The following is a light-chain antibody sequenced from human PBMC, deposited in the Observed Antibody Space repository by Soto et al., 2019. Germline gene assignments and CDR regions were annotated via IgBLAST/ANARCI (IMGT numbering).Light chain of an antibody. V-gene: IGLV2-14*01. CDR2: EVT. J-gene: IGLJ3*02. CDR3: RSYTNIATWV. CDR1: SSDVGGYNF. Sequence: QSALTQPASVSGSPGQSITISCSGTSSDVGGYNFVSWYQHHPGKAPRLIIYEVTHRPSGVSNRFSGSKSGNTASLTISGLQAEDEAAYYCRSYTNIATWVFGGGTKLTVL.